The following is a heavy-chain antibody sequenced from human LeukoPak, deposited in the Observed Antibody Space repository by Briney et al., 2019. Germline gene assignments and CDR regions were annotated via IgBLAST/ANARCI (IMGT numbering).Heavy chain of an antibody. D-gene: IGHD3-10*01. V-gene: IGHV4-59*12. J-gene: IGHJ6*03. CDR2: IYYSGST. Sequence: SETLSLTCTVSGGSISSYYWSWIRQPPGKGLEWIGYIYYSGSTNYNPSLKSRVTISVDTSKNQFSLKLSSVTAADTAVYYCASSMVRGPQNDYYYYYMDVWGKGTTVTVSS. CDR3: ASSMVRGPQNDYYYYYMDV. CDR1: GGSISSYY.